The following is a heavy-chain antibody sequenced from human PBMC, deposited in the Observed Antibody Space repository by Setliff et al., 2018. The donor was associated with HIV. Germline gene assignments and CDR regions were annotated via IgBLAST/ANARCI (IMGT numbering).Heavy chain of an antibody. D-gene: IGHD3-3*01. V-gene: IGHV1-3*01. CDR3: ASSTITILGVVPYYFDY. Sequence: ASVKVSCKASGYTFTNYAIHWVRQAPGQRLEWMGWINAGNGKTKYSQKFQSRVTITRDTSASTAYMELHSLRSEDTAIYYCASSTITILGVVPYYFDYWGQGTLVTVSS. J-gene: IGHJ4*02. CDR1: GYTFTNYA. CDR2: INAGNGKT.